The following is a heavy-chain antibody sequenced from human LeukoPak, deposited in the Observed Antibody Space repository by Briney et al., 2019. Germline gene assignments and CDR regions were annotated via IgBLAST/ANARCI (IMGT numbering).Heavy chain of an antibody. CDR3: VFRKMPLPY. CDR2: IKPDGTET. CDR1: GFTFSNYW. D-gene: IGHD1-14*01. V-gene: IGHV3-7*02. Sequence: GGSLRLSCAASGFTFSNYWMHWVRQAPGKGLEWVANIKPDGTETHYVDSVKGRFTISRDNAKSSLYLQMNSLRAEDTAVYYCVFRKMPLPYWGQGTLVTVS. J-gene: IGHJ4*02.